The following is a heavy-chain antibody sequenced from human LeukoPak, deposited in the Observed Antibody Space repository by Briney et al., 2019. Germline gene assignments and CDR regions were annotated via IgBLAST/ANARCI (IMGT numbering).Heavy chain of an antibody. D-gene: IGHD1-7*01. V-gene: IGHV3-21*01. CDR2: ISSGST. CDR3: ATSTTIYWYFDL. Sequence: GGSLRLSCAASAFTFSSYNMNWVRQAPGQGLEWVSSISSGSTYADSVKGRFTISRDNAKNSLYLQMNSLRAEDTAVYYCATSTTIYWYFDLWGRGTLVTVSS. CDR1: AFTFSSYN. J-gene: IGHJ2*01.